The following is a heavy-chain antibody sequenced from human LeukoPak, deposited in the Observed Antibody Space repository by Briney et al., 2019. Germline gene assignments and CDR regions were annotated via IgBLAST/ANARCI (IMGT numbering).Heavy chain of an antibody. Sequence: PSETLSLTCAVYGGSFSGYYWSWIRQPPGKGLEWIGEINHSGSTNYNPSLKSRVTISVDTSKNQFSLKLSSVTAADTAVYYCAREKVTHYYGSGSYWSTEETFDYWGQGTLVTVSS. CDR1: GGSFSGYY. V-gene: IGHV4-34*01. D-gene: IGHD3-10*01. CDR2: INHSGST. J-gene: IGHJ4*02. CDR3: AREKVTHYYGSGSYWSTEETFDY.